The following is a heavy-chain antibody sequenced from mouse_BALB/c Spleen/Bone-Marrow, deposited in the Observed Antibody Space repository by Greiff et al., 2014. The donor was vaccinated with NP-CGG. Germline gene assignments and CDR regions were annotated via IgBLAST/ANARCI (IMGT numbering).Heavy chain of an antibody. D-gene: IGHD1-1*01. V-gene: IGHV14-3*02. CDR1: GFNIKDTY. CDR2: IDPANGNT. CDR3: ARYYYGSSYFDY. J-gene: IGHJ2*01. Sequence: VHVKQSGAELVKPGASVKLSCTASGFNIKDTYMHWVKQRPEQGLEWIGRIDPANGNTKYDPKFQGKATITADTSSSTAYLQLSSLTSEDTAVYYCARYYYGSSYFDYWGQGTTLTVSS.